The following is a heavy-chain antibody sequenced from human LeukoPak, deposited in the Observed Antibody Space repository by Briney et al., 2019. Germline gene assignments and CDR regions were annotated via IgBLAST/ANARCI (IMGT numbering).Heavy chain of an antibody. D-gene: IGHD6-13*01. CDR2: ISSSGSTI. Sequence: GGSLRLSCAASGFTFSSYEMNWVRQAPGKGLEWVSYISSSGSTIYYADSVKGRFTISRDNAKISLYLQMNSLRAEDTAVYYCASNTYSSSWYSPYYYYGMDVWGQGTTVTVSS. CDR3: ASNTYSSSWYSPYYYYGMDV. V-gene: IGHV3-48*03. J-gene: IGHJ6*02. CDR1: GFTFSSYE.